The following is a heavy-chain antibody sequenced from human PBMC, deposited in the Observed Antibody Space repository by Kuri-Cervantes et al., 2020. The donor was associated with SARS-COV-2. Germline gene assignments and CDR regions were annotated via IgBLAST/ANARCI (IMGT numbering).Heavy chain of an antibody. CDR2: ISWNSGSI. CDR3: ARYSSGWYEAWFDP. J-gene: IGHJ5*02. Sequence: SLKISCAASGFTFDDYAMHWVRQAPGKGLEWVSGISWNSGSIGYADSVKGRFTISRDNAKNSLYLQMNSLRAEDTAVYYCARYSSGWYEAWFDPWGQGTLVTVSS. V-gene: IGHV3-9*01. D-gene: IGHD6-19*01. CDR1: GFTFDDYA.